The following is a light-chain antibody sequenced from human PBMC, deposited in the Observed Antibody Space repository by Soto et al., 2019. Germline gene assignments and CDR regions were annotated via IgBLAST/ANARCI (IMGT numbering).Light chain of an antibody. V-gene: IGLV1-51*01. Sequence: QSVLTQPPSVSAAPGQKVTISCSGSSSNLGGNSVSWYQQLPGTAPKLLIYDDDKRPSGIPDRFSGSKSGTSATLGITGFRTGDEADYYCGSWDSSLSAYVFGTRTKGTVL. CDR3: GSWDSSLSAYV. CDR1: SSNLGGNS. CDR2: DDD. J-gene: IGLJ1*01.